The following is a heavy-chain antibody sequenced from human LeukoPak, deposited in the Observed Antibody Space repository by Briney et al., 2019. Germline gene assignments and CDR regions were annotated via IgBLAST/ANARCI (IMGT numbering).Heavy chain of an antibody. V-gene: IGHV3-53*01. CDR1: GFTVSSNY. J-gene: IGHJ6*02. Sequence: GGSLRLSCAASGFTVSSNYMSWVRQAPGKGLEWVSVIYSGGSTYYADAEKGRFTISRDNSKNTLYLQMNSLRAEDTAVYYCARSQSGRYYYGMDVWGQGTTVTVSS. D-gene: IGHD1-14*01. CDR2: IYSGGST. CDR3: ARSQSGRYYYGMDV.